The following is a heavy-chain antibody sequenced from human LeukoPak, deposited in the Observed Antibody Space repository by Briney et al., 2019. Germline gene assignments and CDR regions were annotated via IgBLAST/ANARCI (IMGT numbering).Heavy chain of an antibody. D-gene: IGHD1-26*01. Sequence: SETLSLTCTVSGGSISSYYWSWIRQPPGKGLEWIGYIYYSGSTNYNPSLKSRVTISVDTSKNQFSLKLSSVTAAGTAVYYCASGRTKWPPGYWGQGTLVTVSS. J-gene: IGHJ4*02. V-gene: IGHV4-59*08. CDR3: ASGRTKWPPGY. CDR1: GGSISSYY. CDR2: IYYSGST.